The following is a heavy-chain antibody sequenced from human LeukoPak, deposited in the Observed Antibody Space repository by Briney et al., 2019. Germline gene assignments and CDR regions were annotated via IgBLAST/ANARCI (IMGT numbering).Heavy chain of an antibody. Sequence: GGSLRLSCAASGFTFSSYGMHWVRQAPGKGLEWVAVISYDGSNKYYADSVKGRFTISRDNSKNTLYLQMNSLRAEDTAVYYCAKDLSGVLLWFGELSHWGQGTLVTVSS. J-gene: IGHJ4*02. CDR3: AKDLSGVLLWFGELSH. D-gene: IGHD3-10*01. CDR2: ISYDGSNK. CDR1: GFTFSSYG. V-gene: IGHV3-30*18.